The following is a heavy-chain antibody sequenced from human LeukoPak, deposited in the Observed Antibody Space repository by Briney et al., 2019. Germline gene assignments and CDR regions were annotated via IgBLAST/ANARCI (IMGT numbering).Heavy chain of an antibody. CDR3: AGKSVAVRDAFDI. CDR2: IYYSGST. Sequence: SETLSLTCTVSGGSISSYYWSWIRQPPGKGLEWIGYIYYSGSTNYNPSLKSRVTISVDTSKNQFSLKLSSVTAADTAVYYCAGKSVAVRDAFDIWGQGTMVTVSS. D-gene: IGHD6-19*01. V-gene: IGHV4-59*01. CDR1: GGSISSYY. J-gene: IGHJ3*02.